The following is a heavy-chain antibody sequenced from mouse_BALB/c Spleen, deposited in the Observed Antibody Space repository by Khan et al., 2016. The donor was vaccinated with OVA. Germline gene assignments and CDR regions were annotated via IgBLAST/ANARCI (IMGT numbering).Heavy chain of an antibody. CDR1: GYSITSDYA. CDR2: ISYSGNT. Sequence: VQLKESGPGLVKPSQSLSLTCTVTGYSITSDYAWNWIRQFPGNNLEWMGYISYSGNTKYTPSLKSRISITRDISKNQFFLQLNSVTIEDTATYYCARIKGGDFDYWGQGTTLTVSS. J-gene: IGHJ2*01. CDR3: ARIKGGDFDY. V-gene: IGHV3-2*02.